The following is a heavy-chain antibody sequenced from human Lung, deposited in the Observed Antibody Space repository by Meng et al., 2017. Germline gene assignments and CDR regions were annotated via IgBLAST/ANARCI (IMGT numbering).Heavy chain of an antibody. CDR2: INPNSGGT. J-gene: IGHJ4*02. D-gene: IGHD2-21*02. CDR3: ASYCGGDCYSSIHY. CDR1: GYTFTGYY. Sequence: QVQLVQPGAEVKKPGASVKVPCKASGYTFTGYYMHWVRQAPGQGLEWMGRINPNSGGTNYAQKFQGRVTMTRDTSISTAYMELSRLRSDDTAVYYCASYCGGDCYSSIHYWGQGTLVTVSS. V-gene: IGHV1-2*06.